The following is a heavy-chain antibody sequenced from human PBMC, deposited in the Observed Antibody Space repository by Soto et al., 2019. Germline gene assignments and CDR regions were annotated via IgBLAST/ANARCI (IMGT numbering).Heavy chain of an antibody. D-gene: IGHD3-22*01. CDR3: AHRRGYYDSSGYYENDY. CDR2: IYWNDDK. J-gene: IGHJ4*02. V-gene: IGHV2-5*01. Sequence: ESGPTLVNPTQTLTLTCTFSGFSLSTSGVGVGWIRQPPGKALEWLALIYWNDDKRYSPSLKSRLTITKDTSKNQVVLTMTNMDPVDTATYYCAHRRGYYDSSGYYENDYWGQGILVTVSS. CDR1: GFSLSTSGVG.